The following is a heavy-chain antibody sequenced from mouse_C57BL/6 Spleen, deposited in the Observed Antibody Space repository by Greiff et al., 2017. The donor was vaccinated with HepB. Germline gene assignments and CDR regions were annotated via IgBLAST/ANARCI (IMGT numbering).Heavy chain of an antibody. CDR1: GYTFTSYG. CDR2: IYPRSGNT. D-gene: IGHD3-2*02. V-gene: IGHV1-81*01. Sequence: VQLQQSGAELARPGASVKLSCKASGYTFTSYGISWVKQRTGQGLEWIGEIYPRSGNTYYNEKFKGKATLTADKSSSTAYMELRSLTSEDSAVYFWARSLDSSGSAWFAYWGQGTLVTVSA. CDR3: ARSLDSSGSAWFAY. J-gene: IGHJ3*01.